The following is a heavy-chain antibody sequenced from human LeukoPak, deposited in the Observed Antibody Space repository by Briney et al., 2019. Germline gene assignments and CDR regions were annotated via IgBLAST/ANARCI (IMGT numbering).Heavy chain of an antibody. CDR1: GGTFSSYA. CDR3: ARLSDCSGGSCYSYYYYGMDV. CDR2: IIPIFGIA. D-gene: IGHD2-15*01. J-gene: IGHJ6*02. V-gene: IGHV1-69*04. Sequence: ASVKVSCKASGGTFSSYAISWVRQAPGQGLEWMGRIIPIFGIANYAQKFQGRVTITADKSTSTAYMEPSSLRSEDTAVYYCARLSDCSGGSCYSYYYYGMDVWGQGTTVTVSS.